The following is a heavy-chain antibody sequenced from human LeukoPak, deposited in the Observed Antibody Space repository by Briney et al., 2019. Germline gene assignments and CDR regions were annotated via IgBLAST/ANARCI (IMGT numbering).Heavy chain of an antibody. J-gene: IGHJ5*02. V-gene: IGHV3-30*02. Sequence: QPGGSLRLSCVASGFTFSSYGMHWVRQAPGKGLEWVAFIRYDGSNKYYADSVKGRFTISRDNSKNTLYLQMNSLRAEDTAVYYCAKDQGYCSGGSCYENWFDPWGQGTLVTVSS. CDR1: GFTFSSYG. D-gene: IGHD2-15*01. CDR3: AKDQGYCSGGSCYENWFDP. CDR2: IRYDGSNK.